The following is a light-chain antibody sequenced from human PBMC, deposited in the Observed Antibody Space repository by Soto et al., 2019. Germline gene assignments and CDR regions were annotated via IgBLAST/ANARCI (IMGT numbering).Light chain of an antibody. J-gene: IGKJ1*01. V-gene: IGKV1-17*01. CDR3: LQQNTYPWT. CDR2: AAS. Sequence: DIQMTQSPSSLSASVGDRVTITCRARQGIRNDLGWYQQNPGKAPKRLIYAASRLQSGVPSRVSGSGSGTEFTLTISSLQPAEFATYDGLQQNTYPWTCGQGTKVEIK. CDR1: QGIRND.